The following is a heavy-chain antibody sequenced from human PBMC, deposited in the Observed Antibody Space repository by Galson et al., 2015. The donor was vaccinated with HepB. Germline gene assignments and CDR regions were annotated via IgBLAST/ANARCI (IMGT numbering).Heavy chain of an antibody. CDR2: ISAYNGNT. D-gene: IGHD2-15*01. CDR3: ARDSRDYSYYYYYMDV. J-gene: IGHJ6*03. Sequence: SVKVSCKASGYTFTNYGISWVRQAPGQGLEWMGWISAYNGNTNYAQKLQGRVTMTTDTSTSTAYMELRSLRSDDTAVYYCARDSRDYSYYYYYMDVWGKGTTVTVSS. V-gene: IGHV1-18*04. CDR1: GYTFTNYG.